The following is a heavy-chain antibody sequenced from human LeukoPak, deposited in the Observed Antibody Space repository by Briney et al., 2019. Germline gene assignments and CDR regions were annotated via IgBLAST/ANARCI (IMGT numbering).Heavy chain of an antibody. CDR3: ARGENNYGYYYFDY. Sequence: PGGSLRLSCAASGFTFSSYSMNWVRQAPGKGREWVSSISSSSSYIYYEDSVKGRFTISRDNAKNSLYLQMNSLRAEDTAVYYCARGENNYGYYYFDYWGEGTLVTVSS. V-gene: IGHV3-21*01. D-gene: IGHD5-18*01. CDR2: ISSSSSYI. CDR1: GFTFSSYS. J-gene: IGHJ4*02.